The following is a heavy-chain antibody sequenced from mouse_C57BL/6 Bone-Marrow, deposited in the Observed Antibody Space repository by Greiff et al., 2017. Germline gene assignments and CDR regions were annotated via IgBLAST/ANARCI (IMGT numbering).Heavy chain of an antibody. J-gene: IGHJ4*01. CDR2: IDPENGDT. CDR3: TTYYGSSYRYAMDY. Sequence: EVKLMESGAELVRPGASVKLSCTASGFNIKDDYMHWVKQRPEQGLEWIGWIDPENGDTEYASKFQGKATITADTSSNTAYLQLSSLTSEDTAVYYCTTYYGSSYRYAMDYWGQGTSVTVSS. D-gene: IGHD1-1*01. CDR1: GFNIKDDY. V-gene: IGHV14-4*01.